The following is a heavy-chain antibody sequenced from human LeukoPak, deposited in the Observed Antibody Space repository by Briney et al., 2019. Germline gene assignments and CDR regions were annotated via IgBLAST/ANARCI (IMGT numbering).Heavy chain of an antibody. CDR2: IGTAGDT. V-gene: IGHV3-13*01. D-gene: IGHD4-23*01. CDR1: GFTFSSYD. CDR3: ARDRRGGRFDY. J-gene: IGHJ4*02. Sequence: GGSLRLSCAASGFTFSSYDMHWVRQPTGKSLEWVSGIGTAGDTYYVGSVKGRFTISRENAKNSLYLQMKSLRAGDTAVYYCARDRRGGRFDYWGQGTLVTVSS.